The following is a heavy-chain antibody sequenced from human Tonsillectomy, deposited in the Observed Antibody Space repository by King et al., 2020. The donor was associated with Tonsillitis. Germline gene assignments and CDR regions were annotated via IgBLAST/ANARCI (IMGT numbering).Heavy chain of an antibody. CDR2: ISYDGTKK. CDR1: GFSFGSYG. J-gene: IGHJ4*02. Sequence: VQLVESGGGVVQPGKSLRLSCAASGFSFGSYGLHWVRQAPGKGLEWVAFISYDGTKKYYADSVKGRITISRDNSKTTLYLQVNSLRTEDTAVYFCAKDYSSSWPSFDYWGQGTLVTVSS. D-gene: IGHD6-13*01. CDR3: AKDYSSSWPSFDY. V-gene: IGHV3-30*18.